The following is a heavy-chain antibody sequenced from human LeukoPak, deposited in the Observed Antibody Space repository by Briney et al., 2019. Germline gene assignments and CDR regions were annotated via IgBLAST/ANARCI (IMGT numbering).Heavy chain of an antibody. J-gene: IGHJ4*02. CDR1: GLTFSNYA. Sequence: GGSLRLSCAASGLTFSNYAMSWVRQAPGKGLEWVSAISGSGGRTYYADSVKGRFTSSRDNSKNTLYLQMNSLRAEDTAVYYCAKDQSGGYSYASFDYWGQGTLVTVSS. D-gene: IGHD5-18*01. V-gene: IGHV3-23*01. CDR3: AKDQSGGYSYASFDY. CDR2: ISGSGGRT.